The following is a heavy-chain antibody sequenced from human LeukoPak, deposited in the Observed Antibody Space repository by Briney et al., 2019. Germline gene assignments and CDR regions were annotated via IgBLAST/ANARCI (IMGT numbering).Heavy chain of an antibody. CDR1: GFTVSSNY. CDR2: IYSGGST. D-gene: IGHD3-22*01. J-gene: IGHJ3*02. CDR3: ARATYYYDSSGYSEVFDI. V-gene: IGHV3-66*02. Sequence: GGSLRLSCAASGFTVSSNYMSWVRQAPGKGLEWVSVIYSGGSTYYADSVKGRFTISRDNSKNTLYFQMNSLRAEDTAVYYCARATYYYDSSGYSEVFDIWGQGTMVTVSS.